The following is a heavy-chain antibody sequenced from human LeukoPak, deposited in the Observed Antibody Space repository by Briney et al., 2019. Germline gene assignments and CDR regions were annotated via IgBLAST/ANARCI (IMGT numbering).Heavy chain of an antibody. CDR2: ISWNSGSI. CDR3: AKVSAASYYYYGMDV. V-gene: IGHV3-9*01. J-gene: IGHJ6*02. Sequence: GGSLRLSCAASEFTFDDYAMHWVRQAPGKGLEWVSGISWNSGSIGYADSVKGRFTISRDNAKNSLYLQMNSLRAEDTALYYCAKVSAASYYYYGMDVWGQGTTVTVSS. D-gene: IGHD2-2*01. CDR1: EFTFDDYA.